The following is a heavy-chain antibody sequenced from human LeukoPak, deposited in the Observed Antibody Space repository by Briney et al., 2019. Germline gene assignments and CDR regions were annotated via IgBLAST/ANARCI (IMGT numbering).Heavy chain of an antibody. J-gene: IGHJ3*02. Sequence: GGSLRLSCAASGFTFSSYGMHWVRQAPGKGLEWVAVISYDGSNKYYADSVKGRFTISRDNSKNTLYLQMNSLRAEDTAVYYCAKVFIVGAGAFDIWGQGTMVTVSS. CDR2: ISYDGSNK. V-gene: IGHV3-30*18. CDR3: AKVFIVGAGAFDI. D-gene: IGHD1-26*01. CDR1: GFTFSSYG.